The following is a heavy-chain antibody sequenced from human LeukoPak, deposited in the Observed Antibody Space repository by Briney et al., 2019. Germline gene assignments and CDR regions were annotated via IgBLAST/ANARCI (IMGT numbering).Heavy chain of an antibody. J-gene: IGHJ3*02. D-gene: IGHD1-26*01. V-gene: IGHV3-23*01. CDR2: ISGSGGST. CDR3: AKYPPNSAGGAFDI. Sequence: SXVXXAXGXGLEWVSAISGSGGSTYYADSVKGRFTISRDNSKNTLYLQMNSLRAEDTAVYYCAKYPPNSAGGAFDIWGQGTMVTVSS.